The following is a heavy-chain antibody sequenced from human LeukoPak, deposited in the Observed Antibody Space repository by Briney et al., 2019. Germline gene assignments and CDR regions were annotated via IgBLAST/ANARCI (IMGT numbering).Heavy chain of an antibody. V-gene: IGHV3-66*01. J-gene: IGHJ5*02. CDR2: IYTGGDT. D-gene: IGHD2-8*01. Sequence: GGSLRLSCAASGFTVSSNYMSWVRQAPGKGLEWVSGIYTGGDTYYADSVKDRFTISRNNSKNTLYLQMNSLRTEDTAVYYCVRVSGFCTNGVCPSFDPWGQGTLVTVSS. CDR3: VRVSGFCTNGVCPSFDP. CDR1: GFTVSSNY.